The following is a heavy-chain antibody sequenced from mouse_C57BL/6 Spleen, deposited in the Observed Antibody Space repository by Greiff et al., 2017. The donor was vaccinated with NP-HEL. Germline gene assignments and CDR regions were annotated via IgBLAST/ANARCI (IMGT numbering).Heavy chain of an antibody. CDR2: INPSSGYT. D-gene: IGHD3-2*02. J-gene: IGHJ2*01. CDR3: ARSGYFDY. Sequence: QVQLQQPGAELVKPGASVKMSCKASGYTFTSYWITWVKQRPGQGLEWIGYINPSSGYTKYNQKFKDKATLTADKSSSTAYMQLSSLTYEDSAVYYCARSGYFDYWGQGTTLTVSS. V-gene: IGHV1-7*01. CDR1: GYTFTSYW.